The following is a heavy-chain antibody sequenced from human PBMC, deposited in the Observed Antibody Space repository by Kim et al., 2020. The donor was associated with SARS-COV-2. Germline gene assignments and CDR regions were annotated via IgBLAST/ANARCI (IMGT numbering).Heavy chain of an antibody. Sequence: GGSLRLSCAASGFTFSSYAMSWFRQAPGKGLEWVSLIYSDGSNPHYANSVKGRFTISRDNSRDTLYLQLISLRVEDTALYYCAKAVSTNNWFADSFDFWG. CDR2: IYSDGSNP. CDR1: GFTFSSYA. V-gene: IGHV3-23*03. D-gene: IGHD1-1*01. CDR3: AKAVSTNNWFADSFDF. J-gene: IGHJ3*01.